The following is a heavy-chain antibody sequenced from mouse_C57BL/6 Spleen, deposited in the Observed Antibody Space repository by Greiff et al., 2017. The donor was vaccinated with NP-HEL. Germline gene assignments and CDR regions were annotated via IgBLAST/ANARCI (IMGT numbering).Heavy chain of an antibody. CDR2: IYPRSGNT. Sequence: VQLQQSGAELARPGASVKLSCKASGYTFTSYGISWVQQRTGQGLEWIGEIYPRSGNTYYNEKFKGKATLTADKSSSTAYMELRSLTSEDSAVYCCASPSTYYYGSSSLFAYWGQGTLVTVSA. J-gene: IGHJ3*01. CDR3: ASPSTYYYGSSSLFAY. V-gene: IGHV1-81*01. CDR1: GYTFTSYG. D-gene: IGHD1-1*01.